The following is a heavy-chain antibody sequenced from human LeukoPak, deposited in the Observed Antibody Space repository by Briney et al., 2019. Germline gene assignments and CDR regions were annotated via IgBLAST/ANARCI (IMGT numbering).Heavy chain of an antibody. CDR3: ARAYYYDSSGYYPN. D-gene: IGHD3-22*01. Sequence: SQTLSLTCTVSGGSISSGSYYWSWIRQPAGKGLEWIGRIYTSGSTNHNPSLKSRVTISVDTSKNQFSLKLSSVTAADTAVYYCARAYYYDSSGYYPNWGQGTLVTVSS. J-gene: IGHJ4*02. CDR2: IYTSGST. CDR1: GGSISSGSYY. V-gene: IGHV4-61*02.